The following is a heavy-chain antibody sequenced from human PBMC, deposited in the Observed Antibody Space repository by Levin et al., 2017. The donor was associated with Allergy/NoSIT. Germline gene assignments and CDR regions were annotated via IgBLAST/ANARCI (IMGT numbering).Heavy chain of an antibody. CDR1: GFTFSRNA. Sequence: PTGGSLRLSCAAFGFTFSRNAMSWVRQAPGKGLEWVSAISGSGSDTYYKDSFKGRFTISRDNSRNRVYLQMNSLGAEDTALYYCTKERQYNDGGQGLGLFENWGQGTLVTVAP. CDR3: TKERQYNDGGQGLGLFEN. J-gene: IGHJ4*02. V-gene: IGHV3-23*01. CDR2: ISGSGSDT. D-gene: IGHD1-1*01.